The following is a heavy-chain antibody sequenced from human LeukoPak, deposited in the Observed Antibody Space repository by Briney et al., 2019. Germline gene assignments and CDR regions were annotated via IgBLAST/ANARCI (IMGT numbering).Heavy chain of an antibody. CDR1: GYSISCGYY. V-gene: IGHV4-38-2*02. Sequence: PSETLSLTCTVSGYSISCGYYWGWIRQPPGKGLEWIGSIYHSGSTYYNPSLKSRVTISVDTSKNQFSLKLSSVTAADTAVYYCARYRFLGYCSSTSCYAGWFDPWGQGTLVTVSS. J-gene: IGHJ5*02. CDR2: IYHSGST. D-gene: IGHD2-2*01. CDR3: ARYRFLGYCSSTSCYAGWFDP.